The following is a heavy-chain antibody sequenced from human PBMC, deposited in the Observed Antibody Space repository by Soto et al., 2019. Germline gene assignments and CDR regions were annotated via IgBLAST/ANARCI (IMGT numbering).Heavy chain of an antibody. J-gene: IGHJ1*01. D-gene: IGHD2-15*01. CDR1: GGSISSVDYY. CDR2: IYFSGVA. CDR3: ARGDSDLAVSEAAY. V-gene: IGHV4-61*08. Sequence: PSETLSLTCTVSGGSISSVDYYWSWIRQPPEKGLEWIGYIYFSGVATYNPSLKSRATMSRDTSKNEFSLKLTSVTAADTAIYYCARGDSDLAVSEAAYWGQGTLVTVSS.